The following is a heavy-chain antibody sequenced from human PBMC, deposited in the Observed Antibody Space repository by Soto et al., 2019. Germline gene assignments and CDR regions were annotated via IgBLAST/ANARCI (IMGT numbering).Heavy chain of an antibody. D-gene: IGHD4-17*01. V-gene: IGHV3-30-3*01. J-gene: IGHJ4*02. CDR2: ISYDGSNK. Sequence: PGGSLILSCAASGFTFSSYAMHWVRQAPGKGLEWVAVISYDGSNKYYADSVKGRFTISRDNSKNTLYLQMNSLRAEDTAVYYCASTVTTSQDYYFDYWGQGTLVTVSS. CDR1: GFTFSSYA. CDR3: ASTVTTSQDYYFDY.